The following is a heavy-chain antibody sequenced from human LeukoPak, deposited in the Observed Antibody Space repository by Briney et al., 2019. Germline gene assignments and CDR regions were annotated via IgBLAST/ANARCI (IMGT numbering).Heavy chain of an antibody. Sequence: KSSQTLSLTCTVSGGAINNYYWSWIRQPPGKGLEWIGYIHYSGSTNYNPSLKSRVTISVDTSKNQFSLKLSSVTAADTAVYYCARGGRGYSYGYDYYYYMDVWGKGTTVTVSS. D-gene: IGHD5-18*01. J-gene: IGHJ6*03. V-gene: IGHV4-59*12. CDR3: ARGGRGYSYGYDYYYYMDV. CDR2: IHYSGST. CDR1: GGAINNYY.